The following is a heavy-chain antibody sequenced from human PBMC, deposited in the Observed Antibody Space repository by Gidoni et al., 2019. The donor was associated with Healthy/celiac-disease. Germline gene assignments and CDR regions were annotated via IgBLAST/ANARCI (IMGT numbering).Heavy chain of an antibody. CDR1: GYTFTGYY. J-gene: IGHJ3*02. D-gene: IGHD5-18*01. Sequence: QVQLVQSGAEVKKPGASVKVSCKASGYTFTGYYMPWVRQAPGQGLEWMGWINPNSGGTNYAQKFQGWVTMTRDTSISTAYMELSRLRSDDTAVYYCARESGYSYDIQGHHAGRHDAFDIWGQGTMVTVSS. CDR3: ARESGYSYDIQGHHAGRHDAFDI. CDR2: INPNSGGT. V-gene: IGHV1-2*04.